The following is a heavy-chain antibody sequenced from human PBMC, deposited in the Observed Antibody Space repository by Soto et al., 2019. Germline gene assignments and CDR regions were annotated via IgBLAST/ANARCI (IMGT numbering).Heavy chain of an antibody. CDR2: IYRGGGT. Sequence: EVQLVESGGGLIQPGGSLRLICAASGLSVTAHYMTWVRQAPGKGLEWLSIIYRGGGTYYADSLKGRAIISRDGSRNMVFPQMNSLTAEDAGVYYCARRDDSETFDIWGRGTVVNVSS. J-gene: IGHJ3*02. CDR3: ARRDDSETFDI. D-gene: IGHD5-18*01. V-gene: IGHV3-53*01. CDR1: GLSVTAHY.